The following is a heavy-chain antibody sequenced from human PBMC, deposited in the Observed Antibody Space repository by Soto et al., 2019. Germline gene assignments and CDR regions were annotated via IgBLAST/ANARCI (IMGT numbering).Heavy chain of an antibody. V-gene: IGHV4-34*01. J-gene: IGHJ3*02. CDR1: GGSFSGYY. Sequence: SETLSLTCAVYGGSFSGYYWSWIRQPPGKGLEWIGEINHSGSTNYNPSLKSRVTISVDTSKNQFSLKLSSVTAADTAVYYCARMRREITFGGVIHRAFDIWGQGTMVTVSS. CDR2: INHSGST. D-gene: IGHD3-16*02. CDR3: ARMRREITFGGVIHRAFDI.